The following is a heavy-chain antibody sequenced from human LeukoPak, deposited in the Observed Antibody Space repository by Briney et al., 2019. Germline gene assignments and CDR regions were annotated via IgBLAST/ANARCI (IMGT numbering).Heavy chain of an antibody. J-gene: IGHJ4*02. CDR2: ISGSGVST. V-gene: IGHV3-23*01. D-gene: IGHD3-3*01. CDR3: AKDHDFWSGYSDY. CDR1: GFTFSSYA. Sequence: GGSLRLSCAASGFTFSSYAMSWVRQAPGKGLEWVSAISGSGVSTYYADSVKGRFTISRDNSKNTLYLQMNSLRAEDTAVYYCAKDHDFWSGYSDYWGQGTLVTVSS.